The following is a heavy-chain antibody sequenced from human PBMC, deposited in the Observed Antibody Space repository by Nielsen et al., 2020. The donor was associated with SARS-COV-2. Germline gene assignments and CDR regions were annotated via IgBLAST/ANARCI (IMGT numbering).Heavy chain of an antibody. Sequence: GESLKISCAASGFTFSSYAMHWVRQAPGKGLEWVAVISYDGSNKYYADSVKGRFTISRDNSKNTLYLQMNSLRAEDTAVYYCARVQNDILTGYPDPYFDYWGQVTLVTVSS. CDR2: ISYDGSNK. D-gene: IGHD3-9*01. V-gene: IGHV3-30-3*01. CDR3: ARVQNDILTGYPDPYFDY. J-gene: IGHJ4*02. CDR1: GFTFSSYA.